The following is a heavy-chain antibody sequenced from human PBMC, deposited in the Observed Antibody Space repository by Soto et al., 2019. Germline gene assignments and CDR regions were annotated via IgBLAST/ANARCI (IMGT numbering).Heavy chain of an antibody. Sequence: SGGSLRLSCAASGFAFSAHYMTWIRQAPGKGLEWVSYISGSGTTIYYTDSVKGRFTVSRDNAKNSVYLQMNSLRAEDTAVYYCASDPYYYASDYWGQGTLVTAPQ. CDR2: ISGSGTTI. V-gene: IGHV3-11*01. D-gene: IGHD3-10*01. J-gene: IGHJ4*02. CDR1: GFAFSAHY. CDR3: ASDPYYYASDY.